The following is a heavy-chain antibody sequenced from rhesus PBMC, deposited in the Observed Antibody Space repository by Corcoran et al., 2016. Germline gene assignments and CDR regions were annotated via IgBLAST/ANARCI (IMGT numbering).Heavy chain of an antibody. V-gene: IGHV4S10*01. CDR3: AREDTAGTVIGY. CDR1: GGSISDSYR. D-gene: IGHD5-30*01. Sequence: QVQLQESGPGVVKPSETLSLTCAVSGGSISDSYRWSWIRHPPGKGLEWIGYIYGSSTSTNYNPSLKSRVTISKDTSKNQFSVKLSSVTAADTAVYYCAREDTAGTVIGYWGQGVLVTVSS. J-gene: IGHJ4*01. CDR2: IYGSSTST.